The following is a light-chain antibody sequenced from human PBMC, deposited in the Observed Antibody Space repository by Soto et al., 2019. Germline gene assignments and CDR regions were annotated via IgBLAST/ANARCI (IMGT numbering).Light chain of an antibody. CDR1: SSDVGGYHY. V-gene: IGLV2-8*01. J-gene: IGLJ2*01. CDR2: EVT. Sequence: QSVLTQPPSASGSPGQSVTISCTGTSSDVGGYHYVSWYQQHPGKAPKLMIHEVTKRPSGVPDRFSGSKSGNTASLTVSGLQGEHEADYYCSSYAGSNNLVFGGGTKLTVL. CDR3: SSYAGSNNLV.